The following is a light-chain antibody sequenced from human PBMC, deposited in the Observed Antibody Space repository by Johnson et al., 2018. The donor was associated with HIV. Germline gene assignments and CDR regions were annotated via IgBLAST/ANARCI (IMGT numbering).Light chain of an antibody. J-gene: IGLJ1*01. Sequence: QSVLTQPPSVSAAPGQKVTISCSGSSSNIGSNTVNWYQQLPGTAPKLLIYRNNQRPSGIPDRFSGSKSGTSATLGITGLQTGDEADYYCGTWDNSLGTGPFYGCGTGNKVTVL. CDR2: RNN. CDR3: GTWDNSLGTGPFYG. V-gene: IGLV1-51*02. CDR1: SSNIGSNT.